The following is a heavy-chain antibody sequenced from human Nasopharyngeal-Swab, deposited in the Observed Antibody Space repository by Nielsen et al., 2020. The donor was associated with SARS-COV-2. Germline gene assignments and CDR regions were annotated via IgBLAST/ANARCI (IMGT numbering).Heavy chain of an antibody. D-gene: IGHD3-10*01. CDR1: GGSISSGGYY. J-gene: IGHJ6*02. Sequence: SETLSLTCTVSGGSISSGGYYWSWIRQHPGKGLEWIGYIYYSGSTYYNPSLKSRVTISVDTSKNQFSLKLSSVNAADTAVYYCARDEGAKVVRGSRVGGMDVWGQGTTVTVSS. V-gene: IGHV4-31*03. CDR3: ARDEGAKVVRGSRVGGMDV. CDR2: IYYSGST.